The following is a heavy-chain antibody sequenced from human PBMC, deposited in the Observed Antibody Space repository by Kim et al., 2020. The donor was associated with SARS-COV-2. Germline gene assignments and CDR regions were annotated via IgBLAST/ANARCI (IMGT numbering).Heavy chain of an antibody. D-gene: IGHD6-13*01. CDR2: ISSNGGST. J-gene: IGHJ6*02. CDR3: VKGIAPYYYYYGMDV. V-gene: IGHV3-64D*06. CDR1: GFTFSSYA. Sequence: GGSLRLSCSASGFTFSSYAMHWVRQAPGKGLEYVSAISSNGGSTYYADAVKGRFTISRDNSKNTLYLQMSSLRAEDTAVYYCVKGIAPYYYYYGMDVWGQGTTVTVSS.